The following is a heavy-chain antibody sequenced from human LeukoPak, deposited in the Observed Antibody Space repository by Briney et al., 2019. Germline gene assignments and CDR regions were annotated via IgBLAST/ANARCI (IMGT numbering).Heavy chain of an antibody. J-gene: IGHJ3*02. Sequence: SETLSLTCTVSGGSISSYYWSWIRQPPGKGLEWIGNINTSGNTNYNPSLKSRVAISVDTSKNQFSLKLNSVTAADTAVYYCARPYSSGWSGAFDIWGQGTMVTVSS. CDR3: ARPYSSGWSGAFDI. D-gene: IGHD6-19*01. V-gene: IGHV4-4*09. CDR2: INTSGNT. CDR1: GGSISSYY.